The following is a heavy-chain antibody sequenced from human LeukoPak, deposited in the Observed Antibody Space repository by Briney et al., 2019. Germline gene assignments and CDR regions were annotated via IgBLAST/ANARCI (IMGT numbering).Heavy chain of an antibody. CDR3: ARLITMLVLDY. CDR2: IKQDGSEK. J-gene: IGHJ4*02. Sequence: GGSLRLSCAASGFTFSSDWMSWVRQAPGKGLEWGANIKQDGSEKYYVDSVKGRFTISRDNAKNSLYLQMNSLRAEDTAVYYCARLITMLVLDYWGQGTLVTVCS. V-gene: IGHV3-7*01. CDR1: GFTFSSDW. D-gene: IGHD3-22*01.